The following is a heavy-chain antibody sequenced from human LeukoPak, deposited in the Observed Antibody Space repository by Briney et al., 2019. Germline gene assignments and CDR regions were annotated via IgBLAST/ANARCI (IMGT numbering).Heavy chain of an antibody. Sequence: PGGSLRLSCAASGFTFSDYGMHWVRQALGKGLEWVAFIRYDGSNKYYADSVKGRFTISRDNSKNTLYLQMNSLRAEDTAIYYCAKDAYSSSLVTLDYWGQGTLVTVSS. V-gene: IGHV3-30*02. CDR1: GFTFSDYG. D-gene: IGHD6-6*01. CDR3: AKDAYSSSLVTLDY. CDR2: IRYDGSNK. J-gene: IGHJ4*02.